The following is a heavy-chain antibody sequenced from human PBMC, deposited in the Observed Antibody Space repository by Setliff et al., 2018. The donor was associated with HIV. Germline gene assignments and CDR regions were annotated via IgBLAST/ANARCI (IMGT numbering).Heavy chain of an antibody. V-gene: IGHV4-34*01. CDR2: INHSGSS. CDR3: ARGRGIGEASTPLDF. D-gene: IGHD2-2*01. CDR1: GESLSPYF. J-gene: IGHJ4*02. Sequence: PSETLSLTCAVYGESLSPYFWSWIRQTPGKGLEWIGEINHSGSSNYNPSLKSRVTLSVDTSKNQFSLKLTSVTAADAAVYYCARGRGIGEASTPLDFWGQGTLVTVSS.